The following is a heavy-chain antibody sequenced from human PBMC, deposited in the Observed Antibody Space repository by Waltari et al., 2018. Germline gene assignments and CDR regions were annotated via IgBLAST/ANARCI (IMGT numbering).Heavy chain of an antibody. CDR1: GYTFTSYA. J-gene: IGHJ4*02. CDR2: INAGNGNT. Sequence: QVQLVQSGAEVKKPGASVKVSCKASGYTFTSYAMHWVRKAPGQRLEWMGWINAGNGNTKYSQKFQGRVTITRDTSASTAYMELSSLRSEDTAVYYCAREGPRVGDHEDYFDYWGQGTLVTVSS. CDR3: AREGPRVGDHEDYFDY. D-gene: IGHD4-17*01. V-gene: IGHV1-3*01.